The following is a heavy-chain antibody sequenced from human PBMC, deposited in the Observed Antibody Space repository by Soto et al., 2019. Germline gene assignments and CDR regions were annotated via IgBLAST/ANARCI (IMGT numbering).Heavy chain of an antibody. CDR3: AKPRGYYYDSSGPEDAFDI. V-gene: IGHV3-30*18. J-gene: IGHJ3*02. D-gene: IGHD3-22*01. CDR1: GFTFSSYG. CDR2: ISYDGSNK. Sequence: GGSLRLSCAASGFTFSSYGMHWVRQAPGKGLEWVAVISYDGSNKYYADSVKGRFTISRDTSKNTLYLQMNSLRAEDTAVYYCAKPRGYYYDSSGPEDAFDIWGQGTMVTVSS.